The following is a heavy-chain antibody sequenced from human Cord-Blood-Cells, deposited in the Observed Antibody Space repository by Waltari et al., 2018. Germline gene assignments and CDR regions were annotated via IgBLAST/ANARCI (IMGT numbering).Heavy chain of an antibody. Sequence: QVQLVESGGGVVQPGRSLRLSCAASGFTFSSYGMHWVRQAPGKGLEWVVVISYDGRNKYYADSVKGRFTISRDNSKNTLYLQMNSLRAEDTAVYYCAKDKGRLGFLEWYFDYWGQGTLVTVSS. V-gene: IGHV3-30*18. J-gene: IGHJ4*02. CDR1: GFTFSSYG. D-gene: IGHD3-3*01. CDR3: AKDKGRLGFLEWYFDY. CDR2: ISYDGRNK.